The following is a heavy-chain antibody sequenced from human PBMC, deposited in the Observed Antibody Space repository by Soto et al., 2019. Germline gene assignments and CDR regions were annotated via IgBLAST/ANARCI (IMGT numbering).Heavy chain of an antibody. D-gene: IGHD2-2*01. V-gene: IGHV2-5*02. CDR1: VFSLSTSGVG. J-gene: IGHJ5*02. Sequence: QITLTESGPTLVKPTQTLTLTCTFSVFSLSTSGVGVGWIRQPPGKALEWLALIYWDDDKRYRPSLRSRLAITKATSKSQVVLTTTNMDPVDTGTYYCAHLKMPTFDTGGQGTRVTVSS. CDR2: IYWDDDK. CDR3: AHLKMPTFDT.